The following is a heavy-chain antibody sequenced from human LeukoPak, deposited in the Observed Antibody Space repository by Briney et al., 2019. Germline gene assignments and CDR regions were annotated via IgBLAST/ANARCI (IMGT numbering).Heavy chain of an antibody. CDR3: VPEGFDI. J-gene: IGHJ3*02. CDR1: GFTFSRFA. V-gene: IGHV3-23*01. Sequence: GGSLRLSCEISGFTFSRFAMNWVRQAPGQGREWISIISGSGSSAYYADSVKGRFIVSRDNFKNTVNLEMSSLRVEDTAVYYCVPEGFDIWGQGKMVTVAS. CDR2: ISGSGSSA.